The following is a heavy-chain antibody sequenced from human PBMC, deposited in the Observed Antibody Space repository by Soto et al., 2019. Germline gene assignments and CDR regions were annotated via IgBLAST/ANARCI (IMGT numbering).Heavy chain of an antibody. CDR2: VYYSGST. J-gene: IGHJ6*02. V-gene: IGHV4-59*08. CDR1: GGSISSYF. D-gene: IGHD3-22*01. CDR3: AGHYYDSHYDIYYGMDV. Sequence: SETLSLTCTVSGGSISSYFWSCIRQSPGEGLEWLGYVYYSGSTYYNPSLKSRVTISVDTSKNQFSLKLSSVTAADTAVYYCAGHYYDSHYDIYYGMDVWGQGTTVTVSS.